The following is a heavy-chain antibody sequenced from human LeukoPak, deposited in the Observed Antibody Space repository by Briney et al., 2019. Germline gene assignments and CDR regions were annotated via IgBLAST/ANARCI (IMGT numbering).Heavy chain of an antibody. D-gene: IGHD6-19*01. J-gene: IGHJ4*02. Sequence: GGSLRLSCVGSGFTFSGYAMSWVRQAPGKGLEWVSAISGSGDNTYSADSVKGRITFSRDNSKNTLSLQLRSLRAEDTAVYYCAKDLSYTSGASDHWGQGTLVTVSS. CDR2: ISGSGDNT. CDR1: GFTFSGYA. CDR3: AKDLSYTSGASDH. V-gene: IGHV3-23*01.